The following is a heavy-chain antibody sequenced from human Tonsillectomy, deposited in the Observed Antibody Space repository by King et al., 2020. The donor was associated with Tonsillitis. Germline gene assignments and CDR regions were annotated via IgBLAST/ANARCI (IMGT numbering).Heavy chain of an antibody. CDR3: ARGYYYDSSGYGY. CDR2: ISSSSSYI. Sequence: VQLVESGGGLVKPGGSLRLSCAASGFTFSSYTMYWVRQAPGKGLEWVSSISSSSSYIYYADSVKGRFTISRDNAKNSLYLQMNSLRAEDTAVYYCARGYYYDSSGYGYWGQGTLVTVSS. J-gene: IGHJ4*02. CDR1: GFTFSSYT. D-gene: IGHD3-22*01. V-gene: IGHV3-21*01.